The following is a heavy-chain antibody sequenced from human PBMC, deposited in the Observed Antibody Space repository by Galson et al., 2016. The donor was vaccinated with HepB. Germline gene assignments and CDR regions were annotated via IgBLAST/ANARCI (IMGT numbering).Heavy chain of an antibody. J-gene: IGHJ6*02. CDR3: ASAGTDYYYGLDV. D-gene: IGHD1-26*01. Sequence: SLRLSCAASGFTFSSHGLHWFRQAPGKGLEWLAVMWSEGGNKYYADSVKGRFIISRDRSKNTLYLQMNSVRAEDTAVYFCASAGTDYYYGLDVWGQGTAVTVSS. CDR1: GFTFSSHG. V-gene: IGHV3-33*01. CDR2: MWSEGGNK.